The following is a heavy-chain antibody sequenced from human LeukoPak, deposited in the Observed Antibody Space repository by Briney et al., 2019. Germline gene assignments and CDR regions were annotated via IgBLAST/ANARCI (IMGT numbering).Heavy chain of an antibody. J-gene: IGHJ4*02. CDR1: GYTFSGYS. Sequence: ASVKVSCKSSGYTFSGYSMHRVRQAPGQGLEWMGWLNPSTGGTKSAEKFQGRVTMTRDTSITTAYMELSSLTSDDTSIYYCRAGHTYGDFDYWGQGTPVTVSS. V-gene: IGHV1-2*02. CDR3: RAGHTYGDFDY. CDR2: LNPSTGGT. D-gene: IGHD5-18*01.